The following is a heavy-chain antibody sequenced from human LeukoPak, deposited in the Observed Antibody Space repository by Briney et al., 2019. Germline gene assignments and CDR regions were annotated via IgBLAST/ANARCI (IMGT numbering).Heavy chain of an antibody. Sequence: SVKVSCKASGGTFSSYAISWVRQAPGQGLEWMGGLIPIFGTANYAQKFQGRVTITTDESTSTAYMELSSLRSEDTAVYYCARGTYFGSWFGKVWFDPWGQGTLVTVSS. V-gene: IGHV1-69*05. CDR1: GGTFSSYA. CDR3: ARGTYFGSWFGKVWFDP. J-gene: IGHJ5*02. CDR2: LIPIFGTA. D-gene: IGHD6-13*01.